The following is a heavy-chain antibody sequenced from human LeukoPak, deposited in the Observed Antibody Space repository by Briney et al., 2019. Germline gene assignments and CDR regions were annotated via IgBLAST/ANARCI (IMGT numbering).Heavy chain of an antibody. Sequence: PGGSLRLSCAASGFTFSSYAMSWVRQAPGKGLEWVSAISGSGGSTYYADSVKGRFTISRDNSKNTLYLQMSSLRAEDTAVYYCAKDPDGQYTYSWYFADYWGQGTLVTVSS. J-gene: IGHJ4*02. D-gene: IGHD6-13*01. CDR2: ISGSGGST. CDR3: AKDPDGQYTYSWYFADY. CDR1: GFTFSSYA. V-gene: IGHV3-23*01.